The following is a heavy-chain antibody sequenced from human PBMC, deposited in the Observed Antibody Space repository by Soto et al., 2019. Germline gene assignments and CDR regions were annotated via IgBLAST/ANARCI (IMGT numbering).Heavy chain of an antibody. J-gene: IGHJ5*02. CDR1: GDSLSSFNW. Sequence: PSETLSLTCAVSGDSLSSFNWWSWVRQPPGKGLEWIGEIYHSGSTKYNPSLKSRVTISLDNSKNQFSLNLTSVTAADTAIYYCANVRGSARGSWGQGTLVTVSS. V-gene: IGHV4-4*02. CDR3: ANVRGSARGS. D-gene: IGHD1-26*01. CDR2: IYHSGST.